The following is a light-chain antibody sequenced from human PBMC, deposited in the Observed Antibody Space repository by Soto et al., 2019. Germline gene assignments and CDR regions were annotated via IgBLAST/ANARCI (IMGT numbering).Light chain of an antibody. CDR2: GAS. Sequence: EVVLTQSPGTLSLSPGERATLSCRASQSVNSNLAWYQQKPGQAPRLLIYGASTRATGIPDRFSGSGSGTDFTLTISRLEPEDFAVYYCQQYGSSPITFGQGTRLEI. V-gene: IGKV3-20*01. CDR3: QQYGSSPIT. J-gene: IGKJ5*01. CDR1: QSVNSN.